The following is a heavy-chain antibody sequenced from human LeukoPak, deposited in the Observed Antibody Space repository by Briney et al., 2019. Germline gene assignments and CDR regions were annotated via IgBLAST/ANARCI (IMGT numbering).Heavy chain of an antibody. CDR3: ARGVEPLAANTLAY. CDR1: GFTVITND. D-gene: IGHD1-14*01. CDR2: LYSDGNT. J-gene: IGHJ4*02. Sequence: GGSLRLSCAASGFTVITNDMTWVRQAPGKGLEWVSVLYSDGNTKYADSVQGRFTISRDNSKNTLYLEMNSLSPDDTAVYYCARGVEPLAANTLAYWGQGSLVTVSS. V-gene: IGHV3-53*01.